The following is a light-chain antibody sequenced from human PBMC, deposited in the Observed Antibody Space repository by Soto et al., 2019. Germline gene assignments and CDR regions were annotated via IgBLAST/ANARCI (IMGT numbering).Light chain of an antibody. V-gene: IGKV3-15*01. CDR1: QSVKTY. CDR2: RAS. CDR3: QQYSTWPPRYT. Sequence: EIVMTQSPAILSVSPGGRATLSCRASQSVKTYLAWYQHKPGQPPRLLFYRASSRATDIPARFSASESGTDFSVTIIILQSGDFAIYYCQQYSTWPPRYTFGQGTKLEI. J-gene: IGKJ2*01.